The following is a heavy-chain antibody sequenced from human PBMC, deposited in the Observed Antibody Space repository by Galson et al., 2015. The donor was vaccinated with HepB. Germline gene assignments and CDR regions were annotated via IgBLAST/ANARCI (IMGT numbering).Heavy chain of an antibody. J-gene: IGHJ6*02. Sequence: CAISGDSVSSHSAAWNWIRQSPSRGLEWLGRTYYRSKWYNDYAVGVKSRITINPDTSKNQFSLQLNSVTPEDTAVYYCARDATDWCYYYYGMDFWGQGTTVTVSS. CDR1: GDSVSSHSAA. CDR2: TYYRSKWYN. V-gene: IGHV6-1*01. D-gene: IGHD1-26*01. CDR3: ARDATDWCYYYYGMDF.